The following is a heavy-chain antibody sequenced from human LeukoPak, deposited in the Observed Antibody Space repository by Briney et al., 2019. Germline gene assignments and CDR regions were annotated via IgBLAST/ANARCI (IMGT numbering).Heavy chain of an antibody. V-gene: IGHV4-59*08. CDR2: VSHSGFNKSNGDIT. J-gene: IGHJ5*02. D-gene: IGHD3-22*01. CDR3: ARHHYYDSSGYYNWFDP. Sequence: SETLSLTCTVSGGSISKDYWSWIRQPPGKGLEWVGYVSHSGFNKSNGDITVYNPSLESRVTTSRDTSKNQFSLKLSSVTAADTAVYYCARHHYYDSSGYYNWFDPWGQGTLVTVSS. CDR1: GGSISKDY.